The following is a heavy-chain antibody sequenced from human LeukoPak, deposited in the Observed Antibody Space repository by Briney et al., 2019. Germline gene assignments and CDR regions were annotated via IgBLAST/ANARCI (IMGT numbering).Heavy chain of an antibody. D-gene: IGHD2-8*01. J-gene: IGHJ4*02. CDR2: NHYNGNT. Sequence: SETLSLTCTVSGGSFSSSSYYWGWIRQPPGKGLEWIGSNHYNGNTYYNPSLKSRVTISADMSKNQFSLKLTSLTAADTAVYYCASVNHCNNGVCTVFDYWGQGVLVTVSS. V-gene: IGHV4-39*01. CDR1: GGSFSSSSYY. CDR3: ASVNHCNNGVCTVFDY.